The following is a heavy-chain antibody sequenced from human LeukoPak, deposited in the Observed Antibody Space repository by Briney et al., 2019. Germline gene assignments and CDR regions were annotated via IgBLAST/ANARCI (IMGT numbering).Heavy chain of an antibody. CDR2: IYYSGST. V-gene: IGHV4-59*08. CDR1: GGSISSYY. Sequence: PSETLSPTCTVSGGSISSYYWSWIRQPPGKGLEWIGYIYYSGSTNYNPSLKSRVTISVDTSKSQFSLKVSSVTAADTAVYYCARHGDTAMVTIDYWGQGTLVTVSS. D-gene: IGHD5-18*01. CDR3: ARHGDTAMVTIDY. J-gene: IGHJ4*02.